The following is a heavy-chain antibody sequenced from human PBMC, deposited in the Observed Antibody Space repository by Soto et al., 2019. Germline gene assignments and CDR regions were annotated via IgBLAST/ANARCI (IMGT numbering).Heavy chain of an antibody. D-gene: IGHD2-21*02. CDR2: ILPLSGTG. V-gene: IGHV1-69*01. Sequence: EQSGAEVKRPGSSVKVSCEASGGTFSNYAISWVRQAPGQGLEWMGGILPLSGTGNYPQKFQGRVTITADESSSTIYLELRSLRSEDAAVYYCVRDTWGVTAADTDDYYYGMDVWGQGTTVIVSS. CDR3: VRDTWGVTAADTDDYYYGMDV. J-gene: IGHJ6*02. CDR1: GGTFSNYA.